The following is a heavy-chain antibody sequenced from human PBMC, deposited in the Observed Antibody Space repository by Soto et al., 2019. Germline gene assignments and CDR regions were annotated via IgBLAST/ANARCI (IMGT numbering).Heavy chain of an antibody. V-gene: IGHV4-31*03. D-gene: IGHD5-18*01. CDR3: ARDRLMATAGTARHYFGLDV. CDR1: GGSIRSGGYY. J-gene: IGHJ6*02. Sequence: TLSLTCTVSGGSIRSGGYYWSWVRQNPRKGLEWIGNIYYSGNTYYNPSLKSRLTISVDASKNRFSLNLGSVTAADTAVYYCARDRLMATAGTARHYFGLDVWGQGTTVTVSS. CDR2: IYYSGNT.